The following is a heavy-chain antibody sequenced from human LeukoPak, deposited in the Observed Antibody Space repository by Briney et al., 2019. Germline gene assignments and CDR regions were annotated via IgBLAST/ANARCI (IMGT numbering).Heavy chain of an antibody. D-gene: IGHD1-26*01. Sequence: GGSLRLSCAASGFTFSSYGMHWVRQAPGKGLEWVAFIRSDGSNKYYADSVKGRFTISRDNSKLYLQMNSLRAEDTAVYYCARDWGWELSWFDPWGQGTLVTVSS. J-gene: IGHJ5*02. CDR1: GFTFSSYG. CDR3: ARDWGWELSWFDP. CDR2: IRSDGSNK. V-gene: IGHV3-30*02.